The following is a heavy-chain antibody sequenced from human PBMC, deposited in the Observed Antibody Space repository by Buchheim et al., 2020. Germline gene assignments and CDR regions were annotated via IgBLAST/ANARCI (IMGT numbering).Heavy chain of an antibody. Sequence: EVQLVESGGGLVQPGGSLRLSCAASGFTFKNHWINWVRQAPGKGLEWVANIKQDGSEKYYVDSVKGRLTISRDNAKNSLYLQMSSRRAEDAAVYYCAGSTGFRMDIWGKGTT. CDR1: GFTFKNHW. CDR2: IKQDGSEK. CDR3: AGSTGFRMDI. V-gene: IGHV3-7*01. D-gene: IGHD1-14*01. J-gene: IGHJ6*04.